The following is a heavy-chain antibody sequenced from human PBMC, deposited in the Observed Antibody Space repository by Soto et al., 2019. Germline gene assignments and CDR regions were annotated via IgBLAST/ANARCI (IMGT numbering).Heavy chain of an antibody. CDR3: ARGPLLWGDV. V-gene: IGHV1-3*01. Sequence: QVQLVQSGAEVKKPGASVKVSCKASGYTFTNYAMHWVRQAPGQRLEWMGWINAGNGNTKYSQKFQGRVTITRDTSASTAYMELSSLRYEDTTVYYCARGPLLWGDVWGQGTTVTVSS. J-gene: IGHJ6*02. CDR1: GYTFTNYA. D-gene: IGHD3-10*01. CDR2: INAGNGNT.